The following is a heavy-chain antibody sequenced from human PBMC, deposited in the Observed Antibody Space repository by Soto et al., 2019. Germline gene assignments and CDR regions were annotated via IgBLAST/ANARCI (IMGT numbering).Heavy chain of an antibody. D-gene: IGHD6-19*01. CDR1: GYTFTSYA. CDR3: ARDNISSGCQGGPCALIYNWLDP. J-gene: IGHJ5*02. CDR2: INAGNGNT. Sequence: ASVKVSCKASGYTFTSYAMHWVRQAPGQRLEWMGWINAGNGNTKYSQKFQGRVTITRDTSASTAYMELSSLRSEDTAVYYCARDNISSGCQGGPCALIYNWLDPWGQGTLVTVSS. V-gene: IGHV1-3*01.